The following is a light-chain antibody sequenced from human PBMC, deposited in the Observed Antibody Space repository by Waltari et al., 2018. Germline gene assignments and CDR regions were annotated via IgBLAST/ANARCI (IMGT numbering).Light chain of an antibody. J-gene: IGLJ3*02. Sequence: QSVLTQPPSMSGAPGQKVTIPCTGGSSNFGAGYGVPWYQQFPGTAPKLLIFGNTNRPAGVPGRFSGSRSGTSASLAIAGLQSEDEAVYYCQSFDSSLSASVFGGGTKLTVL. V-gene: IGLV1-40*01. CDR2: GNT. CDR3: QSFDSSLSASV. CDR1: SSNFGAGYG.